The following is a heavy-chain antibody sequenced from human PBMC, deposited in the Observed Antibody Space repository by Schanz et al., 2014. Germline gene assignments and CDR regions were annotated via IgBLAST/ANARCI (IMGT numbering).Heavy chain of an antibody. CDR1: GGSISSSTYY. D-gene: IGHD3-10*01. CDR2: IDDTGST. V-gene: IGHV4-39*02. J-gene: IGHJ5*02. Sequence: QLQLQESGPGLVIPSETLSLTCTVSGGSISSSTYYWGWIRQPPGKGPEWIGTIDDTGSTYYTPSLRGRPTLSVETSKSHLSVQLPSVTAADTAVYYCARLMVPGWFDPWGQGQLVTVSS. CDR3: ARLMVPGWFDP.